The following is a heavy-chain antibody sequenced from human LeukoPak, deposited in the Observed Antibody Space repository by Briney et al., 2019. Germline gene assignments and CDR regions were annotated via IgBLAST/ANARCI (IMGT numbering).Heavy chain of an antibody. Sequence: GGSLRLSCAASGFTFSSYGMHWVRQAPGKGLEWVAVISYDGSNKYYADSVKGRFTIFRDNSKNTLYLQMNSLRAEDTAVYYCAKEGMYSSSWSPRGHYYYGMDVWGQGTTVTVSS. D-gene: IGHD6-13*01. CDR3: AKEGMYSSSWSPRGHYYYGMDV. CDR1: GFTFSSYG. J-gene: IGHJ6*02. V-gene: IGHV3-30*18. CDR2: ISYDGSNK.